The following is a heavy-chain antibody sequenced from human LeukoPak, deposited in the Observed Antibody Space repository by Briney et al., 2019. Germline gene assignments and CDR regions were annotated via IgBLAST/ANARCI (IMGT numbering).Heavy chain of an antibody. D-gene: IGHD6-6*01. Sequence: ASVKVSCKASGYTFTGYYMHWVRQAPGQGLEWMGWINPNSGGTNYAQKFQGRVTMTRDTSISTAYMELSRLRSDDTAVYYCASLTPINRQLVSEPFDYWGQGTLVTVSS. CDR1: GYTFTGYY. CDR3: ASLTPINRQLVSEPFDY. V-gene: IGHV1-2*02. CDR2: INPNSGGT. J-gene: IGHJ4*02.